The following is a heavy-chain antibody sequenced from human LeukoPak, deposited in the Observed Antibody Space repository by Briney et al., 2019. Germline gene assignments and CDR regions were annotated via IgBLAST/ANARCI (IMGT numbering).Heavy chain of an antibody. CDR1: GFTFSSYE. CDR3: ARVKDDSSGYYPRGYYYYMDV. CDR2: INWNGGST. J-gene: IGHJ6*03. Sequence: GGSLRLSCAASGFTFSSYEMNWVRQAPGKGLEWVSGINWNGGSTSYADSVKGRFTISRDNAKNSLYLQMNSLRAEDTALYYCARVKDDSSGYYPRGYYYYMDVWGKGTTVTVSS. V-gene: IGHV3-20*04. D-gene: IGHD3-22*01.